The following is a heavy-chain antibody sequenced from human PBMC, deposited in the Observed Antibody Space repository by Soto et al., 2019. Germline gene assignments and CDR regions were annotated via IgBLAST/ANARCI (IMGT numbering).Heavy chain of an antibody. D-gene: IGHD2-15*01. CDR3: ARDGVEAADLNWFDP. Sequence: QVQLVESGGGVVQPGRSLRLSCAASGFTFSSYAMHWVRQAPGKGLEWVAVISYDGSNKYYADSVKGRFTISRDNSKNAPYLQMNSLRAEDTAVYYCARDGVEAADLNWFDPWGKGTLVTVSS. CDR2: ISYDGSNK. J-gene: IGHJ5*02. V-gene: IGHV3-30-3*01. CDR1: GFTFSSYA.